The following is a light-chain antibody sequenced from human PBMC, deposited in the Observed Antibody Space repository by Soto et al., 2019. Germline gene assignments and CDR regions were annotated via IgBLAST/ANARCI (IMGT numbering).Light chain of an antibody. V-gene: IGKV3-11*01. CDR2: DAS. CDR1: QGVKTF. Sequence: EIVLTQSPATLSLSPWERATLSCRASQGVKTFLVWYQQRPGQAPRLLIHDASHRAAGIPARFSGSGFGTDFTLTISSLEPEDAAVYYCQQRSNWPPITFGQGTRLEIK. CDR3: QQRSNWPPIT. J-gene: IGKJ5*01.